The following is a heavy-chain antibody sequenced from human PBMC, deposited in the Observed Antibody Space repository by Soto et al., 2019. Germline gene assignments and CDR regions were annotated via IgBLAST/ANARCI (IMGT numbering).Heavy chain of an antibody. D-gene: IGHD3-22*01. CDR3: ARDGTLYDSRAYYYLY. Sequence: SVKVSCKASGGTFSSYTITWVRQAPGQGLEWMGGITPMFGTPNYAQKFRGRVTITADESTSTAYMELSSLRSEDTAMYFCARDGTLYDSRAYYYLYWGQGTLVTVSS. V-gene: IGHV1-69*13. J-gene: IGHJ4*02. CDR1: GGTFSSYT. CDR2: ITPMFGTP.